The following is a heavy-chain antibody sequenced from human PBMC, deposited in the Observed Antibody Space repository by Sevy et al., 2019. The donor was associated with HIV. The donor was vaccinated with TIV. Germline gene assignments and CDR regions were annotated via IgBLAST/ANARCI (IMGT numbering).Heavy chain of an antibody. Sequence: SETLSLTCTVSGGSINSYYWSWIRQPPGKGLEWIGYINYSGRTSYNPSLNGRFTISGDTSKNQFSLTLSSVTAADTAVYYCARVTLEMPQYYLVYWGQGTLVTDSS. CDR1: GGSINSYY. D-gene: IGHD3-3*01. J-gene: IGHJ4*02. CDR3: ARVTLEMPQYYLVY. V-gene: IGHV4-59*01. CDR2: INYSGRT.